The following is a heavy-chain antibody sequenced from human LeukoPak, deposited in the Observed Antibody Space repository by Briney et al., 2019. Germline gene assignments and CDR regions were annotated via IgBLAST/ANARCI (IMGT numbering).Heavy chain of an antibody. CDR2: IKSDRSST. CDR3: VKEGVVCSSTSCYLAAFDV. CDR1: GFTFSSYW. D-gene: IGHD2-2*01. Sequence: GGSLRLSCGASGFTFSSYWMHWVRQAPGQGLVWVSRIKSDRSSTAYADSVKGRFTISRDNAKNTLSLQMNSLRAEDTAVYYCVKEGVVCSSTSCYLAAFDVWGQRTMVTVSS. J-gene: IGHJ3*01. V-gene: IGHV3-74*01.